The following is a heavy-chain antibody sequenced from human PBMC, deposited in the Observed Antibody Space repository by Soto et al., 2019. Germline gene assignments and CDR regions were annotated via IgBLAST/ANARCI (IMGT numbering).Heavy chain of an antibody. J-gene: IGHJ4*02. CDR1: VGSVSSGSYY. V-gene: IGHV4-61*01. D-gene: IGHD4-4*01. CDR2: IYHSGSA. Sequence: SETLSLTCIVSVGSVSSGSYYWNWIRQPPGKGLEWIASIYHSGSADYNPSLKSRVTISVDTSKNQFSLKLGSVTAADTAVYYCATVSLQLTTMDYWGQGALVTVSS. CDR3: ATVSLQLTTMDY.